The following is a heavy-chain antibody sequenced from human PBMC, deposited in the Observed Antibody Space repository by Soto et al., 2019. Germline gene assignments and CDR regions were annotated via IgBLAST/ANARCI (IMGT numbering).Heavy chain of an antibody. CDR1: GFSLSTSGVG. CDR2: IYWDGDK. V-gene: IGHV2-5*02. D-gene: IGHD5-12*01. J-gene: IGHJ4*02. Sequence: QITLKESGPTLLKPTQTLTLTCTFSGFSLSTSGVGVGWIRQPPGKALEWLALIYWDGDKRYRASMKSRLTXPXXNPKTQVVLTLTNMDPVDTATYYCVQNHQWLRFDYWGQGTLVTVS. CDR3: VQNHQWLRFDY.